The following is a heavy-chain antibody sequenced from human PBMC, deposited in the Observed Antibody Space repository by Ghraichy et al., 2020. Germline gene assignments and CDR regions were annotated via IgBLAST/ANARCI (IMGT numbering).Heavy chain of an antibody. CDR1: GGSISSYY. CDR2: IYTSGST. D-gene: IGHD2-15*01. Sequence: SETLSLTCTVSGGSISSYYWSWIRQPAGKGLEWIGRIYTSGSTNYNPTLKSRVTMSVDTSKNQFSLKLSSVTAADTAVDYCGRLGTPPYCSGGSCYSGRYYYYSGMDVWGQETTVTGFS. CDR3: GRLGTPPYCSGGSCYSGRYYYYSGMDV. J-gene: IGHJ6*02. V-gene: IGHV4-4*07.